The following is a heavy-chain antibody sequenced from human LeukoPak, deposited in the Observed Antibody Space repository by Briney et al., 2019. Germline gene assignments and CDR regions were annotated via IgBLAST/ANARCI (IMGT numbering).Heavy chain of an antibody. CDR2: IVVGSGNT. J-gene: IGHJ4*02. Sequence: SVKVSCKASGFTFTSSAMQWVRQARGQGLEWIGWIVVGSGNTNYAQKFQERVTITRDMSTSTAYMELSSLRSEDTAVYYCAADYFGDGSSGLWGQGTLVTVSS. D-gene: IGHD3-22*01. V-gene: IGHV1-58*02. CDR3: AADYFGDGSSGL. CDR1: GFTFTSSA.